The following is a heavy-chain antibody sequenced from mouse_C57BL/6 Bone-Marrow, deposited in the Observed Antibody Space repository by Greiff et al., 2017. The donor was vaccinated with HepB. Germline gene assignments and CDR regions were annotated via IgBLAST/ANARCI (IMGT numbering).Heavy chain of an antibody. D-gene: IGHD2-1*01. Sequence: VQLQQSGPELVKPGASVKISCMASGYAFSSSWMNWVKQRPGKGLEWIGRIYPGDGDTTYHGKFKGKATLTADKSSSTAYMQLSSLAAEASAVYFCAVYGNYDYWGQGTTLTVSS. CDR2: IYPGDGDT. CDR3: AVYGNYDY. J-gene: IGHJ2*01. CDR1: GYAFSSSW. V-gene: IGHV1-82*01.